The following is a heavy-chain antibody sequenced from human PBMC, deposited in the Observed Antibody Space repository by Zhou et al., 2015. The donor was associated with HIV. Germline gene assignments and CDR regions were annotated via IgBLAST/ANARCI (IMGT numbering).Heavy chain of an antibody. CDR3: ARERGGATRSGVAYFDL. CDR1: GGSFSTDG. V-gene: IGHV1-69*06. J-gene: IGHJ2*01. D-gene: IGHD1-26*01. Sequence: QVQLVQSGAEVKKPGASVRVSCKASGGSFSTDGISWVRQAPGQGLEWVGGIIPVFGTTKSAQKFQGRVTITADRSTSTAYMDLRSLRFEDTAVYYCARERGGATRSGVAYFDLVGPRHRGHCLL. CDR2: IIPVFGTT.